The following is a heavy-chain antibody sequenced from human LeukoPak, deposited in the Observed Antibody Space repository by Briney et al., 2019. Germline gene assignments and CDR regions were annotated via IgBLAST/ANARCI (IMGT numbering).Heavy chain of an antibody. D-gene: IGHD6-19*01. CDR2: INTDGTVT. V-gene: IGHV3-74*01. CDR3: ATKQWLAPPPDS. CDR1: GFTFSKYW. J-gene: IGHJ4*02. Sequence: WGSLRLSCAASGFTFSKYWMLWVRQAPGKGLESVSRINTDGTVTTYADSVKGRFTVSRDNADNTMFLQMNSVRDEDTAVYYCATKQWLAPPPDSWGQGTPVTVSS.